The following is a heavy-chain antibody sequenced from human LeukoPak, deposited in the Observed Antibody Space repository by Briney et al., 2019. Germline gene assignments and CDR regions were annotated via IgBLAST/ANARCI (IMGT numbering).Heavy chain of an antibody. CDR3: ARDLNGIAAAVYDAFDI. CDR1: GGSISSYY. CDR2: IYYSGST. J-gene: IGHJ3*02. V-gene: IGHV4-59*01. D-gene: IGHD6-13*01. Sequence: SETLSLTCTVSGGSISSYYWSWIRQPPGKGLEWIGYIYYSGSTNYNPSLKSRVTISVDTSKNQFSLKLSSVTAADTAVYYCARDLNGIAAAVYDAFDIWGQGTMVTVSS.